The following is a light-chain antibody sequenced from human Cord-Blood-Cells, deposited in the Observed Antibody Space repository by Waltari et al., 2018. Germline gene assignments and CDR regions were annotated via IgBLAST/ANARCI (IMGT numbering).Light chain of an antibody. J-gene: IGLJ3*02. CDR3: CSYAGSSTWV. CDR2: EGS. CDR1: SSDVGSYTL. Sequence: QSALTQPASVSGSPGQSITISCPATSSDVGSYTLVSWYQQHPGEAPKRMIYEGSKRPSGVSNRFSGSKSGNTASLTISGLQAEDEADYYCCSYAGSSTWVFGGGTKLTVL. V-gene: IGLV2-23*01.